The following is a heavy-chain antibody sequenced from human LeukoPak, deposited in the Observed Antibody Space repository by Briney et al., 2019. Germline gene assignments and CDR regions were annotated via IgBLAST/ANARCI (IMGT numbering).Heavy chain of an antibody. CDR2: ISYDGSNR. CDR3: ARKGGYQIDY. J-gene: IGHJ4*02. CDR1: GFTFSSYG. Sequence: PGGSLRLSCAASGFTFSSYGMHWVRQAPGKGLEWVAVISYDGSNRYYAESVQGRLTISRDNSKNTLYLQMNSLRAEDTAVYYCARKGGYQIDYWGQGTLVTVSS. V-gene: IGHV3-30*03. D-gene: IGHD2-2*01.